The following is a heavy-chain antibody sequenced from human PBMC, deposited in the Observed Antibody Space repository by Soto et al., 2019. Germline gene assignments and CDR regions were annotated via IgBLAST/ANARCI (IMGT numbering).Heavy chain of an antibody. CDR3: ARGRYGDY. V-gene: IGHV1-18*01. CDR2: ISAHNGNT. J-gene: IGHJ4*02. CDR1: GYTFTSYG. D-gene: IGHD1-1*01. Sequence: QVHLVQSGAEVKKPGASVKVSCKGSGYTFTSYGITWVRQAPGQGLEWMGWISAHNGNTDHAQKLQGRVTVTRDTSTSTAYMELRSLRSDGTAVYYCARGRYGDYWGQGALVTVSS.